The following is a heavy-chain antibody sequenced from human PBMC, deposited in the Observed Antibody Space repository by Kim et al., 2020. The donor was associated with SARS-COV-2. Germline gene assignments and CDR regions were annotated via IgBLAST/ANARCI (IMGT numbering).Heavy chain of an antibody. CDR3: ARESMRFRELFPLGAFDI. J-gene: IGHJ3*02. Sequence: KGRFTISRDNAKNSLYLQMNSLRAEDTAVYYCARESMRFRELFPLGAFDIWGQGTMVTVSS. D-gene: IGHD3-10*01. V-gene: IGHV3-11*06.